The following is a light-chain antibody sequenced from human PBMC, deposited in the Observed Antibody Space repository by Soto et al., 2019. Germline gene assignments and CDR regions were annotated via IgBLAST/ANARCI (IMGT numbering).Light chain of an antibody. V-gene: IGKV1-5*01. CDR1: QSISSW. CDR2: DAS. Sequence: DIQLTQSPSFLSASVGDRVTITCRASQSISSWLAWYQQKPGKAPKLLIYDASSLESGFPSRFSGSGSGTEFTLTISSLQPDDFAIYYCQQYNSYSTFGQGTKVDIK. J-gene: IGKJ1*01. CDR3: QQYNSYST.